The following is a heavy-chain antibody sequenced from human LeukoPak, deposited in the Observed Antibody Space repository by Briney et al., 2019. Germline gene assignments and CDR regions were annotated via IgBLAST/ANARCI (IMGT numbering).Heavy chain of an antibody. D-gene: IGHD5-24*01. CDR1: GFTFTSHS. J-gene: IGHJ4*02. Sequence: GGSLRLSCAASGFTFTSHSLNWVRQAPGKGLEWVSSISSSSSYIYYADSVKGRFTISRDNAKNSLYLQMNSLRFEDTAVYYCAKSGYNRFDYWGQGTLVTVSS. V-gene: IGHV3-21*04. CDR2: ISSSSSYI. CDR3: AKSGYNRFDY.